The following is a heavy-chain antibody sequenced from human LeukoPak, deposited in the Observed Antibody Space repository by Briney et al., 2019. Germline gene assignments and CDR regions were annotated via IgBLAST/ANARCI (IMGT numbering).Heavy chain of an antibody. V-gene: IGHV3-30*03. CDR3: ARELGYYFDY. CDR1: GFTFTNYG. Sequence: PGRSLRLSCAASGFTFTNYGMHWVRQAPGKGLEWVALISYDGSDKNYADSVKGRFTISRDNSKNTLYMQMNSLRAEDTAVYYCARELGYYFDYWGQGTLVTVSS. J-gene: IGHJ4*02. CDR2: ISYDGSDK.